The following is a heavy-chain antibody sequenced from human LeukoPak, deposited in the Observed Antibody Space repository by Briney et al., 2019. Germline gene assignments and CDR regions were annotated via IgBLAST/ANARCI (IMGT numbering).Heavy chain of an antibody. CDR2: INPNSGGT. Sequence: ASVKVSCKASGYTFTGYYMHWVRQAPGQGLEWMGWINPNSGGTNYAQKLQGRVTMTRDTSISTAYMELSRLRSDDTAVYYCARGDYGGGGNWFDPWGQGTLVTVSS. CDR3: ARGDYGGGGNWFDP. V-gene: IGHV1-2*02. CDR1: GYTFTGYY. J-gene: IGHJ5*02. D-gene: IGHD4-17*01.